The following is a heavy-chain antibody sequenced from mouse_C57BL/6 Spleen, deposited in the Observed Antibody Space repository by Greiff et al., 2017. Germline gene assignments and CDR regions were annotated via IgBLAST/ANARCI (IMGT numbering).Heavy chain of an antibody. CDR3: ARQGEYAMDY. Sequence: EVQLVESGGGLVKPGGSLKLSCAASGFTFSDYGMHWVRQAPEKGLEWVAYISSGSSTIYYADTVKGRFTISRDNAKNTLFLQMTSLRSEDTAMYYCARQGEYAMDYWGQGTSVTVSS. CDR1: GFTFSDYG. J-gene: IGHJ4*01. V-gene: IGHV5-17*01. CDR2: ISSGSSTI.